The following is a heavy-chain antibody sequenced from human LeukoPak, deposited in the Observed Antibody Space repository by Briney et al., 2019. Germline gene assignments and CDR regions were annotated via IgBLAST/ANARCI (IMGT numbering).Heavy chain of an antibody. Sequence: PGGSLRLSCAASGFTFIDYAMSWVRQAPGKGLEWVSGISGGGASTYYADSVKGRFTISRDNSKNTMCLQMSSLRAEDTALYYCAKDVRSVATIIANWGQGTLVTVSS. J-gene: IGHJ4*02. CDR1: GFTFIDYA. V-gene: IGHV3-23*01. CDR3: AKDVRSVATIIAN. D-gene: IGHD5-12*01. CDR2: ISGGGAST.